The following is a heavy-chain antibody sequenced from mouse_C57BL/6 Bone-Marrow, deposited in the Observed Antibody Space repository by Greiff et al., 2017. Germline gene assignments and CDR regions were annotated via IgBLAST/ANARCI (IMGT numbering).Heavy chain of an antibody. J-gene: IGHJ3*01. CDR1: GYTFTDYW. Sequence: QVQLQQSGPELVKPGASVKMSCKASGYTFTDYWITWVKQSHGKGLEWIGDINPGSGSTNYNEKFKGKATLTVDTSSSTAYMQLSILTSKDSAVYYCARQRGRLSAWFAYWGQGTLGTVSA. CDR3: ARQRGRLSAWFAY. D-gene: IGHD1-1*02. CDR2: INPGSGST. V-gene: IGHV1-55*01.